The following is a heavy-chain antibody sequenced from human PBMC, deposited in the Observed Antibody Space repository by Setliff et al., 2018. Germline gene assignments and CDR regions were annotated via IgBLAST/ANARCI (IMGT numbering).Heavy chain of an antibody. D-gene: IGHD6-19*01. J-gene: IGHJ4*02. CDR1: GFTFSNSE. V-gene: IGHV3-48*03. CDR2: INRSGSII. CDR3: ASPQAVGNYLGH. Sequence: GSLRLSCAASGFTFSNSEMNWVRQAPGKGLEWIAFINRSGSIIYYADSVKGRFTVSRDSAKNSLYLQMSSLRAEDTAIYYCASPQAVGNYLGHWGQGTLVTVSS.